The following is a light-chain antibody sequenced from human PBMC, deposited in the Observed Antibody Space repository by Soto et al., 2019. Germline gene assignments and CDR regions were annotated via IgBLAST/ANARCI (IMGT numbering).Light chain of an antibody. CDR1: QSINTL. Sequence: TVMTQSLATLSVSPGERATLSCKSSQSINTLLAWYQQKPGQAPRLLIYGASTRATGVPGRFSGSGSGTEFTLTIDSLQSEDFAVYFCQQNYDWPEYTFGQGTKLEIK. J-gene: IGKJ2*01. CDR3: QQNYDWPEYT. V-gene: IGKV3-15*01. CDR2: GAS.